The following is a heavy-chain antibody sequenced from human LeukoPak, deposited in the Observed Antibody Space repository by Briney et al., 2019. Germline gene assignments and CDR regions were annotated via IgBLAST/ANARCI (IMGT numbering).Heavy chain of an antibody. CDR3: ARSRTLWGAFDI. D-gene: IGHD2-21*01. CDR2: IGTAGDP. V-gene: IGHV3-13*05. J-gene: IGHJ3*02. CDR1: GFTFSSHD. Sequence: GGSLRLSCAASGFTFSSHDMHWVRHTTGKGLEGVSGIGTAGDPYYLDSVKGRFTISRVNAKNSLYLQMNSLRAGDTAVYYCARSRTLWGAFDIWGQGTMVTVSS.